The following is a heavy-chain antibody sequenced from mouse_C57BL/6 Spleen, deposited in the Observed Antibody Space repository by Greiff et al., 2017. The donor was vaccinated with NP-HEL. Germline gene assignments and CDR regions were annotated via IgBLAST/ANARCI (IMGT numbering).Heavy chain of an antibody. V-gene: IGHV5-12*01. CDR1: GFTFSDYY. CDR3: ARPPHYDYLGYFDV. D-gene: IGHD2-4*01. CDR2: ISNGGGST. Sequence: EVMLVESGGGLVQPGGSLKLSCAASGFTFSDYYMYWVRQTPEKRLEWVAYISNGGGSTYYPDTVKGRFTISRDNAKNTLYLQMSRLKSEDTAMYYCARPPHYDYLGYFDVWGTGTTVTVSS. J-gene: IGHJ1*03.